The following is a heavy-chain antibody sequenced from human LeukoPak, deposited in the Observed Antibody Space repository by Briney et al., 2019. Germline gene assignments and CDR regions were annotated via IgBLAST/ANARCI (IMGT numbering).Heavy chain of an antibody. CDR3: ARNEWELAFDY. J-gene: IGHJ4*02. V-gene: IGHV3-38-3*01. Sequence: GGSLRLSCAASGFTVSSNEMSWVRQAPGKGLEWVSSISGGSTYYADSRKGRFTISRDNSKNTLHLQMNSPRAEDTAVYYCARNEWELAFDYWGQGTLVTVSS. CDR2: ISGGST. CDR1: GFTVSSNE. D-gene: IGHD1-26*01.